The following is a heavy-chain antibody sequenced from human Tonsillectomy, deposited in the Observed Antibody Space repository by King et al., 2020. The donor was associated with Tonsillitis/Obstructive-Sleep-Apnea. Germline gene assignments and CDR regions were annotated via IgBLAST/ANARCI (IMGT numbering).Heavy chain of an antibody. D-gene: IGHD2-15*01. J-gene: IGHJ4*02. CDR1: GYGFPSYW. CDR3: ARPTGDCSGGNCYYDY. Sequence: VQLVESGAEVKKPGESLRISCKGFGYGFPSYWIAWVRQMPGRGLEWMGIIYPGDSDTRYSPSFQGQVTISADKSIRTAYLQWNHLKTSDTAIYYCARPTGDCSGGNCYYDYWGQGTLVTVSS. CDR2: IYPGDSDT. V-gene: IGHV5-51*01.